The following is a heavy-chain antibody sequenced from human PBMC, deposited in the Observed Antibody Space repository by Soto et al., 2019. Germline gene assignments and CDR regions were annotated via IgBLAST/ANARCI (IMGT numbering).Heavy chain of an antibody. J-gene: IGHJ4*02. CDR1: GYTLTSYG. CDR2: INPGNGNT. Sequence: ASVKVSCKASGYTLTSYGINWVRQAPGRGLEWMGWINPGNGNTKYSQQFQGRVIIDRDTSASTAYMELSSLRPEDTAVYYCARGGYFDSSNYLAYWGLGTLVTVSS. CDR3: ARGGYFDSSNYLAY. D-gene: IGHD3-22*01. V-gene: IGHV1-3*01.